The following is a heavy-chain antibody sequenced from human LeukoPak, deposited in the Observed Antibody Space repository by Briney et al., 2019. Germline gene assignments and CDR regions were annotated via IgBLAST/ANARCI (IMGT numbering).Heavy chain of an antibody. J-gene: IGHJ4*02. CDR3: ARVGYYDSSGYYPIDY. Sequence: PGGSLRLSCAASGFTISSYSMNWVRQAPGKGLEWVSSISSSSSYIYYADSVKGRFTISRDNAKNSLYLQMISLRAEDTAVYYCARVGYYDSSGYYPIDYWGQGTLVTVSS. D-gene: IGHD3-22*01. V-gene: IGHV3-21*01. CDR2: ISSSSSYI. CDR1: GFTISSYS.